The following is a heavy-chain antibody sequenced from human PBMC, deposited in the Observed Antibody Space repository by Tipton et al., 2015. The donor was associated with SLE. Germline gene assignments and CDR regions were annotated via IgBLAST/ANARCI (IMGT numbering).Heavy chain of an antibody. D-gene: IGHD3-3*01. V-gene: IGHV4-34*01. CDR3: ARYHPVLRFLEWYAFDI. Sequence: TLSLTCAVYGGSFSGYYWNWIRQPPGKGLEWIGEINQSGSTDYNPSLKSRVTISVDTSKNQFSLKLSSVTAADTAVYYCARYHPVLRFLEWYAFDIWGQGTMVTVSS. CDR2: INQSGST. CDR1: GGSFSGYY. J-gene: IGHJ3*02.